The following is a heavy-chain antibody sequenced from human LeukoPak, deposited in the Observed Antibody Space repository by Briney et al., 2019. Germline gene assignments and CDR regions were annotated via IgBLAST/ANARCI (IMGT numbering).Heavy chain of an antibody. CDR1: GFTFSSYW. CDR2: LKQDGSEK. CDR3: AKDRGDGYNWENYSGFDS. J-gene: IGHJ4*02. V-gene: IGHV3-7*01. Sequence: PGRSLRLSCAASGFTFSSYWMSWVRQAPGKGLEWVANLKQDGSEKYYVDSVKGRFTTSRDNSQNTLSLQMNSLRVEDTGVYYCAKDRGDGYNWENYSGFDSWGQGTLVTVSS. D-gene: IGHD5-24*01.